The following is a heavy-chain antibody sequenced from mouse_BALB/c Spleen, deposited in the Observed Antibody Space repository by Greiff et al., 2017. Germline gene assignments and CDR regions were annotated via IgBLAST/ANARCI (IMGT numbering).Heavy chain of an antibody. D-gene: IGHD2-4*01. CDR1: GYSITSDYA. V-gene: IGHV3-2*02. Sequence: VQLQQSGPGLVKPSQSLSLTCTVTGYSITSDYAWNWIRQFPGNKLEWMGYISYSGSTSYNPSLKSRISITRDTSKNQFFLQLNSVTTEDTATYYCARGITGDYFDYWGQGTTLTVSS. CDR2: ISYSGST. CDR3: ARGITGDYFDY. J-gene: IGHJ2*01.